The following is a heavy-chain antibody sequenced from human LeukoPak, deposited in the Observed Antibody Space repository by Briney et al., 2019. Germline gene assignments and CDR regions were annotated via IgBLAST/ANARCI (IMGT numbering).Heavy chain of an antibody. CDR3: AKEIPVHYYYYYMDV. Sequence: GGSLRLSCAASGFTFSSYGMHWVRQAPGKGLEWVAFMRYDGSNKYYSDSVKGRFTISRDNSKNTLYLQMNSLRAEDTAVYYCAKEIPVHYYYYYMDVWGKGTTVTVSS. D-gene: IGHD2-21*01. CDR2: MRYDGSNK. V-gene: IGHV3-30*02. CDR1: GFTFSSYG. J-gene: IGHJ6*03.